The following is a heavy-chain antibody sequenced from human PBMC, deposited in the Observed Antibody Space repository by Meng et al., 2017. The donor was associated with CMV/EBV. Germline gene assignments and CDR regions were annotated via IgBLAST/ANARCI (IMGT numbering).Heavy chain of an antibody. D-gene: IGHD3-3*01. CDR2: ISSSGSTI. CDR1: GFTFSSYE. J-gene: IGHJ4*02. Sequence: GESLKISCAASGFTFSSYEMNWVRQAPGKGLEWVSYISSSGSTIYYADSVKGRFTISRDNAKNSLYLQMNSLRAEDTAVYYCARVRITIFGVAPDYWGQGTLVTVSS. V-gene: IGHV3-48*03. CDR3: ARVRITIFGVAPDY.